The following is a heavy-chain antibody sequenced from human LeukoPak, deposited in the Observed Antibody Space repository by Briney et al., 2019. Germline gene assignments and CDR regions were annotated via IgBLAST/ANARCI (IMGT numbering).Heavy chain of an antibody. J-gene: IGHJ4*02. D-gene: IGHD3-22*01. CDR1: GFTLGVYW. Sequence: GGSLRLSCAASGFTLGVYWMHWVRQTPGKGLVWVSRINGYGSTTRYADSVKGRFAISRDNAKNTLYLQMNSLTAEDTAVYYCARDGDNYYDSSGYSDYWGQGTLVTVSS. V-gene: IGHV3-74*01. CDR2: INGYGSTT. CDR3: ARDGDNYYDSSGYSDY.